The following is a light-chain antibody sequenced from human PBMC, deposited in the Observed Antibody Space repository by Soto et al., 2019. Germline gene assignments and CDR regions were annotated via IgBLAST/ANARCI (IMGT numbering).Light chain of an antibody. CDR1: QSISSY. V-gene: IGKV3-11*01. CDR2: DVS. J-gene: IGKJ1*01. Sequence: EIVLTQSPATLSVSPGDGATLSCRASQSISSYLIWYHQKPGQAPRLLIYDVSNRVTGIPARFSGSVSGTEFSLTISSLEPEDFAVYYCQQHSHWPRTFGQGTKVDIK. CDR3: QQHSHWPRT.